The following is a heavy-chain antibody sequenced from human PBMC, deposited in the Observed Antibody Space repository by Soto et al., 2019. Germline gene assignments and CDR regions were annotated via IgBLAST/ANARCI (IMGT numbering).Heavy chain of an antibody. J-gene: IGHJ3*02. CDR3: ARDLGGIAADAFDI. V-gene: IGHV3-30-3*01. D-gene: IGHD6-13*01. CDR1: GFTFISYA. Sequence: LSLSCAASGFTFISYAMHWVRQAPGKGLEWVAVISYDGSNKYYADSVKGRFTISRDNSKNTLYLQMNSLRAEDTAVYYCARDLGGIAADAFDIWGQGTMVTVSS. CDR2: ISYDGSNK.